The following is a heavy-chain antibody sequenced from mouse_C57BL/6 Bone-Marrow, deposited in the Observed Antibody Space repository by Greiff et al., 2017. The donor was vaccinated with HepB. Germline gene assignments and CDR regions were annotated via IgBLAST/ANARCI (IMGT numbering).Heavy chain of an antibody. CDR1: GYTFTSYG. V-gene: IGHV1-81*01. CDR3: ARYSYGYDGAWFAY. D-gene: IGHD2-2*01. Sequence: VQLQQSGAELARPGASVKLSCKASGYTFTSYGISWVKQRTGQGLEWIGEIYPRSGNTYYNEKFKGKATLTADKSSSTAYMELRSLTSEDSAVYFCARYSYGYDGAWFAYWGQGTLVTVSA. J-gene: IGHJ3*01. CDR2: IYPRSGNT.